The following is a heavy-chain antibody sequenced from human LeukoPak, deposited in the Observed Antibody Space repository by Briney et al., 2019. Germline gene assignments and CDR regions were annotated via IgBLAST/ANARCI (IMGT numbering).Heavy chain of an antibody. CDR2: ISYDGSNK. Sequence: PGGALRLSCAVSGVTFSRYGMHWVRQAPGKGGEWGADISYDGSNKYCADSMKGRFTISRDNSNNTLYLQMNGLRTEDTAVYYCANDFETRRKWLVRFLHGMDVWGQGTTVTVSS. D-gene: IGHD6-19*01. CDR3: ANDFETRRKWLVRFLHGMDV. J-gene: IGHJ6*02. CDR1: GVTFSRYG. V-gene: IGHV3-30*18.